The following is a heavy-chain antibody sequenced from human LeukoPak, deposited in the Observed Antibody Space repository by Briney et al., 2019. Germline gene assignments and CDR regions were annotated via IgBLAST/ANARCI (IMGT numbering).Heavy chain of an antibody. J-gene: IGHJ6*02. V-gene: IGHV1-18*01. Sequence: ASVKVSCKASGYTFTSYGISWVRQAPGQGLEWMGWISAYNGNTNYAQKLQGRVTMTTDTSTSTAYMGLRSLRSDDTAVYYCVRSESGTDPDYYYYGMDVWGQGTTVTVSS. CDR3: VRSESGTDPDYYYYGMDV. CDR2: ISAYNGNT. D-gene: IGHD1-1*01. CDR1: GYTFTSYG.